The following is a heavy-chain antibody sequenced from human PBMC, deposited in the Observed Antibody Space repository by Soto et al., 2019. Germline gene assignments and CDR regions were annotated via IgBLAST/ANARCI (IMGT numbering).Heavy chain of an antibody. CDR3: AKGKTSGWYYFDY. V-gene: IGHV3-53*01. CDR1: GLTVSGKKY. CDR2: LYDVDGS. J-gene: IGHJ4*02. D-gene: IGHD6-19*01. Sequence: DVQLVESGGGLMQPGASLRLSCAASGLTVSGKKYVAWVRQAPGKGLEWVSALYDVDGSFYADSVKGRFTVSRDNSKNTLYLQMNSLRAEDTAIYYCAKGKTSGWYYFDYWGQGALVTVSS.